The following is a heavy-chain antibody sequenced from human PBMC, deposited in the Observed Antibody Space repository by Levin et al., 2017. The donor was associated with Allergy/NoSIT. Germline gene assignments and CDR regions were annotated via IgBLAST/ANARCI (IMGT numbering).Heavy chain of an antibody. CDR1: GGSFSGYY. CDR2: INHSGST. V-gene: IGHV4-34*01. J-gene: IGHJ4*02. CDR3: ARLIAAAGTGQSFDY. D-gene: IGHD6-13*01. Sequence: SQTLSLTCAVYGGSFSGYYWSWIRQPPGKGLEWIGEINHSGSTNYNPSLKSRVTISVDTSKNQFSLKLSSVTAADTAVYYCARLIAAAGTGQSFDYWGQGTLVTVSS.